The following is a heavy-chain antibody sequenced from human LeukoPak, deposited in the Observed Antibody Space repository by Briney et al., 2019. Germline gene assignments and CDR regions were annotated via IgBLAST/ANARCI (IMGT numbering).Heavy chain of an antibody. CDR2: IKQDGSEK. Sequence: GGSLRLSCAASGFTFSSYWMSWVRQAPGKGLEWVANIKQDGSEKYYVDSVKGRFTISRDNAKNSLYLQMNSLRAEDTAVYYCAREGNRGGYYFDYWGQGTLVTVSS. CDR3: AREGNRGGYYFDY. V-gene: IGHV3-7*01. J-gene: IGHJ4*02. D-gene: IGHD3-10*01. CDR1: GFTFSSYW.